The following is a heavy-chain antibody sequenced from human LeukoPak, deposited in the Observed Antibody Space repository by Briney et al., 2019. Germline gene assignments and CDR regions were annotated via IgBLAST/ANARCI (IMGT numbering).Heavy chain of an antibody. J-gene: IGHJ4*02. CDR3: AKGPDTSGYYSLDY. Sequence: GGSLRLSRAASRFTFSSYDMHWVRQAPGKGLEWVAVISYDGSSKYYADSVKGRFTISRDNSKNTLYVQMNSLRTEDTAIYYCAKGPDTSGYYSLDYWGQGTPVTVSS. D-gene: IGHD3-22*01. CDR2: ISYDGSSK. V-gene: IGHV3-30*18. CDR1: RFTFSSYD.